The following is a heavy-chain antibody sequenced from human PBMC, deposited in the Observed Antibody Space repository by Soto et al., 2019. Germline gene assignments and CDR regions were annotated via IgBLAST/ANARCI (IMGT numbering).Heavy chain of an antibody. CDR3: ARDSYYDSTGNWFDP. CDR2: MNPNSGNT. Sequence: ASVKVSCKASGYTFTSYDINWVRQATGQGLEWMGWMNPNSGNTGYAQKFQGRVTMTRNTSISTVYMELSSLRSEDTAVYYCARDSYYDSTGNWFDPWGQGTLVTVSS. V-gene: IGHV1-8*01. CDR1: GYTFTSYD. J-gene: IGHJ5*02. D-gene: IGHD3-22*01.